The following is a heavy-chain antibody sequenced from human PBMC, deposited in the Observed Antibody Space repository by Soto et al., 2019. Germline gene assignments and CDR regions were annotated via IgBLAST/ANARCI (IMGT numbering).Heavy chain of an antibody. D-gene: IGHD6-13*01. CDR2: IGPSDSYT. Sequence: EVQLVQSGAEVKKPGESLRISCKGSGYSFTSYWISWLRQMPGKGLEWMGRIGPSDSYTNSGPSFQGHVTISADKSISTAYLQWSSLKASDTAMYYCARLQAAAGDNDRTFDYWGQGTLVTVSS. CDR3: ARLQAAAGDNDRTFDY. V-gene: IGHV5-10-1*01. CDR1: GYSFTSYW. J-gene: IGHJ4*02.